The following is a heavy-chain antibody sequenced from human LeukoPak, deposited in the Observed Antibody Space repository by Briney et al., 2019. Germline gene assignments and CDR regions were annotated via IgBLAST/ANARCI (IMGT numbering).Heavy chain of an antibody. CDR2: INHSGST. CDR3: ARGDIVVVPAAKVDAFDI. CDR1: GGSFSGYY. D-gene: IGHD2-2*01. V-gene: IGHV4-34*01. J-gene: IGHJ3*02. Sequence: SETLSLTCAVYGGSFSGYYWSWIRQPPGKGLEWIGEINHSGSTNYNPSLKSRVTISVDTSKNQFSLKLSSVTAADTAAYYCARGDIVVVPAAKVDAFDIWGQGTMVTVSS.